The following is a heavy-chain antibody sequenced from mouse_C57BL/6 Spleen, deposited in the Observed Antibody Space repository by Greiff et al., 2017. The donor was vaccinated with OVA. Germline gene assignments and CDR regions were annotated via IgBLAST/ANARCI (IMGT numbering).Heavy chain of an antibody. Sequence: VQLQQSGAELVRPGTSVKLSCKASGYTFTSYWMHWVKQRPGQGLEWIGVIDPSDSYTNYNQKFKGKATLTVDTSSSTAYMQLSSLTSEDSAVYYCAKGITGSYYFDYWGQGTTLTVSS. V-gene: IGHV1-59*01. D-gene: IGHD4-1*01. CDR3: AKGITGSYYFDY. J-gene: IGHJ2*01. CDR1: GYTFTSYW. CDR2: IDPSDSYT.